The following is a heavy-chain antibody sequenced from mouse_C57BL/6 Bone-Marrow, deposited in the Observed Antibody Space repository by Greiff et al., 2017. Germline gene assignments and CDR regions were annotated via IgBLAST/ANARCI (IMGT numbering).Heavy chain of an antibody. CDR1: GYTFTSYG. CDR2: IYPRSGNT. CDR3: ARSSRSSYEDY. Sequence: QVHVKQSGAELARPGASVKLSCKASGYTFTSYGISWVKQRTGQGLEWIGEIYPRSGNTYYNEKFKGKATLTADKSSSTAYMELRSLTSEDSAVYFCARSSRSSYEDYWGQGTTLTVSS. D-gene: IGHD1-1*01. V-gene: IGHV1-81*01. J-gene: IGHJ2*01.